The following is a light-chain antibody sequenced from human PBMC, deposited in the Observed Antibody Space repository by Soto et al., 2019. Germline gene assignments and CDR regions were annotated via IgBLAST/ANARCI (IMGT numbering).Light chain of an antibody. CDR1: QSVSSSY. J-gene: IGKJ5*01. Sequence: ENVLTQSPGTLSLSQGERATLFCRASQSVSSSYLAWYQQKPGQAPRLLIYGASSRATGIPDRFSGSGSGTDFTLTISRLEPEDFAVYYCQQYGSSPLITFGQGTRLEIK. CDR3: QQYGSSPLIT. CDR2: GAS. V-gene: IGKV3-20*01.